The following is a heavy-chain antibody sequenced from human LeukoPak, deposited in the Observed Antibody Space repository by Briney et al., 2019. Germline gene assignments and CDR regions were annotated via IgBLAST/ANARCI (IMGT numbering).Heavy chain of an antibody. CDR2: IRYDGSNK. CDR1: GFTFSSYG. J-gene: IGHJ5*02. Sequence: AGGSLRLSCAASGFTFSSYGMHWGRQAPGKGLEWVAFIRYDGSNKYYADSVKGRFTISRDNSKNTLYLQMNSLRAEDTAVYYCAKVLVRYQLSMNWFDPWGQGTLVTVSS. V-gene: IGHV3-30*02. D-gene: IGHD2-2*01. CDR3: AKVLVRYQLSMNWFDP.